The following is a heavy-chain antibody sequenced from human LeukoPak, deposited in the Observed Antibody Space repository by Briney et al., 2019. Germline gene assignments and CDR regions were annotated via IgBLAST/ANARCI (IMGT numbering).Heavy chain of an antibody. CDR3: ARQGSGFENYFDY. J-gene: IGHJ4*02. CDR1: GGSISSYY. V-gene: IGHV4-59*01. CDR2: ISDSGST. Sequence: WETLSLTCTVSGGSISSYYWTWNRQPPGKELEWIGYISDSGSTDYNPSLKSRVTISLDTSKNQFTLRLSSVTAADSAVYYCARQGSGFENYFDYWGQGALVTVSS. D-gene: IGHD5-18*01.